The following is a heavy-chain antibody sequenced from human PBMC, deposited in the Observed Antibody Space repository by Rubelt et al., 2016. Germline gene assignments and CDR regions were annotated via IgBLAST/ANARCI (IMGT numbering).Heavy chain of an antibody. Sequence: EVQLVESGGGLLQPGGSLRLSCAASGFTFSSYGMSWVRQSPGKGLVWVSRINTDGSKTSYADFVKGRFSISRDNAKNTLYLEMTSLKGDDTAAYYCVREDVAFDIWGQGTLVTVSS. CDR1: GFTFSSYG. V-gene: IGHV3-74*01. D-gene: IGHD2-21*01. J-gene: IGHJ3*02. CDR2: INTDGSKT. CDR3: VREDVAFDI.